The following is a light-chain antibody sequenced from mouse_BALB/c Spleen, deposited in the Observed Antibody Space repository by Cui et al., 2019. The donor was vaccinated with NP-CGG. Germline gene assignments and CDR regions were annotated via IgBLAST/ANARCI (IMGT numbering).Light chain of an antibody. CDR2: GTI. CDR3: ALWYSNHWV. CDR1: TGAVTTSNY. V-gene: IGLV1*01. J-gene: IGLJ1*01. Sequence: QAVVTQESALTTSPGETVTLTCRSSTGAVTTSNYPNWVQEKPDHLFTGLIGGTINRAPGVPARFSGSLIGDKAALTITGAQTEDEAIYFCALWYSNHWVFGGGTKLTVL.